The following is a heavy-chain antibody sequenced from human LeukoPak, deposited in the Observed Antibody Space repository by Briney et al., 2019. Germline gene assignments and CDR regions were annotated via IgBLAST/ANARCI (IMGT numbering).Heavy chain of an antibody. D-gene: IGHD6-19*01. CDR2: INHSGST. V-gene: IGHV4-34*01. J-gene: IGHJ4*02. CDR1: GGSFSGYY. Sequence: SETLSLTCAVYGGSFSGYYWSWIRQPPGKGLEWIGEINHSGSTNYNPSLKSRVTISVDTSKNQFSLKLSSVTAADTAVYYCARRHPPTYSSGWTRGDDYWGQGTLVTVSS. CDR3: ARRHPPTYSSGWTRGDDY.